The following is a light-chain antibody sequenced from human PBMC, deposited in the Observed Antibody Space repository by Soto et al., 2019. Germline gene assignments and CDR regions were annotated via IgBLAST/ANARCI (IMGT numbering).Light chain of an antibody. CDR3: SSNTSTSTRV. Sequence: QSVLTQPASVSGSPGQSITISCTGTSSDVGRYDFVSWYQQHPGQAPKLMIYEVIYRPSGVSNRFSGSKSGNTASLIISGLLAEDEADYYCSSNTSTSTRVFGTGTKVTVL. V-gene: IGLV2-14*01. CDR1: SSDVGRYDF. J-gene: IGLJ1*01. CDR2: EVI.